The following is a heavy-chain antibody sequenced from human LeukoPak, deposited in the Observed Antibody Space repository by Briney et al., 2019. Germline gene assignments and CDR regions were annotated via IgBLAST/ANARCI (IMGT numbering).Heavy chain of an antibody. D-gene: IGHD6-13*01. CDR3: ARGDSSTWYSKHFDY. Sequence: KPSETLSLTCTVSGGSISSSIYYWGWIRQPPGKGLEWIGGVYYSGSTNYNPSLKSRVTISVDTSKNQLSLKLSSVTAADTAVFYCARGDSSTWYSKHFDYWGQGTLVTVSS. J-gene: IGHJ4*02. V-gene: IGHV4-39*01. CDR2: VYYSGST. CDR1: GGSISSSIYY.